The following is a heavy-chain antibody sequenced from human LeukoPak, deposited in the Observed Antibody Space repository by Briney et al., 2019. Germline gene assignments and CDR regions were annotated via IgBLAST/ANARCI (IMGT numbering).Heavy chain of an antibody. Sequence: ASVKVSCNASGYTFTNYAMNWVRQAPGQGLEWMGWINTNTGNPTYAQGFTGRFVFSLDTSVSTAYLQISSLKAEDTAVYYCARDHVKLGSSFHPFDAFDVWGQGTLVTVSS. CDR2: INTNTGNP. V-gene: IGHV7-4-1*02. CDR1: GYTFTNYA. J-gene: IGHJ3*01. CDR3: ARDHVKLGSSFHPFDAFDV. D-gene: IGHD2-2*01.